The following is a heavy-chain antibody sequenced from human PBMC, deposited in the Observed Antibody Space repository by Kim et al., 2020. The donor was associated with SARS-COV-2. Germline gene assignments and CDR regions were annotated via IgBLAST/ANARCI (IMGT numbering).Heavy chain of an antibody. CDR2: AYYIGNT. J-gene: IGHJ2*01. V-gene: IGHV4-39*01. Sequence: SETLSLTCTVSGGSLSSSSYYWGWMRQPPGKGLEWIGTAYYIGNTYYNPSLKSRITISVDTSKNQCLLKLGPVTAADTAVYYCARHQRYRSGWYV. CDR1: GGSLSSSSYY. D-gene: IGHD6-19*01. CDR3: ARHQRYRSGWYV.